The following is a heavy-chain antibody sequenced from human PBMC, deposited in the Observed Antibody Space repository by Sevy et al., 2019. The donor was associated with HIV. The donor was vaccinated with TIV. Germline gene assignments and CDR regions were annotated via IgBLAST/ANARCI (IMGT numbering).Heavy chain of an antibody. CDR2: FDPEEGKT. J-gene: IGHJ4*02. Sequence: DSLKVSCKVSGYSFTELSMHWVRQAPGKGVEWMGGFDPEEGKTISAQKFQGRLTMTEDTSTDTAYMELSSLRSEDTAVYYCATAAYGAGIYGYFDYWGQGSLVTVSS. V-gene: IGHV1-24*01. CDR3: ATAAYGAGIYGYFDY. CDR1: GYSFTELS. D-gene: IGHD3-10*01.